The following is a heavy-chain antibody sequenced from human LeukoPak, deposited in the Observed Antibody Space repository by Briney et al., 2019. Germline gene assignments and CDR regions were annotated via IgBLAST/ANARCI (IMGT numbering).Heavy chain of an antibody. CDR2: ISYSGWS. CDR3: ARQNCTLTSCYDYYHYHMDV. V-gene: IGHV4-39*01. Sequence: PLETLSLTCSVSGGSISSSDYYWGWIRQSPGKGLDRIGSISYSGWSYSDPSLKSRATISVDTSKNQFSLKLTSVTAADTAVYYCARQNCTLTSCYDYYHYHMDVWGKGTAVTISS. J-gene: IGHJ6*03. D-gene: IGHD2-2*01. CDR1: GGSISSSDYY.